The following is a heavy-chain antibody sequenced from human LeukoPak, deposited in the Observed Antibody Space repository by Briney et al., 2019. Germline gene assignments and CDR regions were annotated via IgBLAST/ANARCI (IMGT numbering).Heavy chain of an antibody. J-gene: IGHJ6*02. CDR3: ARDQPYLAVLGYYYYGMDV. V-gene: IGHV3-30-3*01. Sequence: PGGSLRLSCAASGFTFSSYAMHWVRQAPGKGLEWVAVISYDGSNKYYADSVKGRFTISRDNSKNTLYLQMNSLRAEDTAVYYCARDQPYLAVLGYYYYGMDVWGQGTTVTVSS. CDR2: ISYDGSNK. CDR1: GFTFSSYA. D-gene: IGHD3-16*01.